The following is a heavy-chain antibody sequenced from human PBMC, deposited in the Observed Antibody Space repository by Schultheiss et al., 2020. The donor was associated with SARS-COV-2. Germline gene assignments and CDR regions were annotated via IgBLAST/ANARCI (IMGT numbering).Heavy chain of an antibody. D-gene: IGHD1-26*01. CDR2: ISAYNGNT. CDR3: ARDLVGATLDY. CDR1: GYTFTSYG. V-gene: IGHV1-18*04. J-gene: IGHJ4*02. Sequence: ASVKVSCKASGYTFTSYGISWVRQAPGQGLEWMGWISAYNGNTNYAQKFQGRVTMTRDTSISTAYMELSRLRSDDTAVYYCARDLVGATLDYWGQGTLVTVSS.